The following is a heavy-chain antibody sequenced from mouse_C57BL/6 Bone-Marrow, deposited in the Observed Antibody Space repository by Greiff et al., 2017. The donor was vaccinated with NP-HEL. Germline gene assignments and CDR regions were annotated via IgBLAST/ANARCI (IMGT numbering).Heavy chain of an antibody. Sequence: VQLQQSGAELVKPGASVKLSCKASGYTFTSYWMHWVKQRPGQGLEWIGMIHPNSGSTNYNEKFKSKATLTVDKSSSTAYMQLSSLTSEDSAVYYCARSRGLSYGSSPWFAYWGQGTLVTVSA. CDR1: GYTFTSYW. J-gene: IGHJ3*01. V-gene: IGHV1-64*01. CDR3: ARSRGLSYGSSPWFAY. CDR2: IHPNSGST. D-gene: IGHD1-1*01.